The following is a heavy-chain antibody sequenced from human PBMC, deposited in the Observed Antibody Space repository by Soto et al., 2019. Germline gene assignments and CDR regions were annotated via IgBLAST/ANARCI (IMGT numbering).Heavy chain of an antibody. V-gene: IGHV1-69*01. D-gene: IGHD6-19*01. J-gene: IGHJ6*02. CDR1: GGTFSSYA. CDR3: ARDPGAPASSADQDRYYYYGMDV. Sequence: QVQLVQSGAEVQKPGSSVKVSCKASGGTFSSYAISWVRQAPGQGLEWMGGIIPIFGTANYAQKFQGRVTITADESTSTAYMELSSLRSEDTAVYYCARDPGAPASSADQDRYYYYGMDVWGQGTTVTVSS. CDR2: IIPIFGTA.